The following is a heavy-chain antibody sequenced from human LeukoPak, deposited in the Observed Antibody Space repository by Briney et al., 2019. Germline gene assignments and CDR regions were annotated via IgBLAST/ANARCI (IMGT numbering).Heavy chain of an antibody. V-gene: IGHV1-8*01. CDR2: MNPNSGNT. CDR1: GYTFTSYD. D-gene: IGHD3-10*01. CDR3: ARGRGSKGFGQIYYYYGMDV. Sequence: ASVKVSCKASGYTFTSYDINWVRQATGQGLEWMGWMNPNSGNTGYAQKFQGRVTMTRNTSISTAYMELSGLRSEDTAVYYCARGRGSKGFGQIYYYYGMDVWGQGTTVTVSS. J-gene: IGHJ6*02.